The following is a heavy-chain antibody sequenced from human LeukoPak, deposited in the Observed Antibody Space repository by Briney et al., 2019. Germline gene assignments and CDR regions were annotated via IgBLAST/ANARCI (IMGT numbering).Heavy chain of an antibody. CDR1: XXXFXSYA. V-gene: IGHV3-23*01. Sequence: GGSLXLXXXXSXXXFXSYAMSWVRXAPGKGLEWVSAVSGSGANTYFADSVKDRFTISRDNPKNTLYLQMNSLRAEDTAIYYCAKNSRYSGYDWGQGTLVTVSS. CDR3: AKNSRYSGYD. J-gene: IGHJ4*02. D-gene: IGHD5-12*01. CDR2: VSGSGANT.